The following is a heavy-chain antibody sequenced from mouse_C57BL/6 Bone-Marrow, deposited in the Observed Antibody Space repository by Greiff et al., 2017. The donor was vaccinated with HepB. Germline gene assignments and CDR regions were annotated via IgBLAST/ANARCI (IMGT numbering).Heavy chain of an antibody. D-gene: IGHD1-1*01. Sequence: DVKLVESGGGLVQPKGSLKLSCAASGFTFNTYAMHWVRQAPGKGLEWVARIRSKSSNYATYYADSVKDRFTISRDDSQSMLYLQMNNLKTEDTAMYYCVRVKNYYGSSYGPYYYAMDYWGQGTSVTVSS. J-gene: IGHJ4*01. CDR2: IRSKSSNYAT. CDR1: GFTFNTYA. V-gene: IGHV10-3*01. CDR3: VRVKNYYGSSYGPYYYAMDY.